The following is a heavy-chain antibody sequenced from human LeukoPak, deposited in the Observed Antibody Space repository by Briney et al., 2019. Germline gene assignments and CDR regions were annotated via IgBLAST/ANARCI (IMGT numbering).Heavy chain of an antibody. J-gene: IGHJ4*02. CDR2: ISSSRSYI. Sequence: GGSLRLSCAASGFTFSSYTMNWVRQAPGKGPEWVSSISSSRSYIYYADSVKGRFTISRDNAKDSLYLQMSTLRAEDTAVYYCARVRCSGGSCYSSDYWGQGTLVTVSS. CDR3: ARVRCSGGSCYSSDY. V-gene: IGHV3-21*01. D-gene: IGHD2-15*01. CDR1: GFTFSSYT.